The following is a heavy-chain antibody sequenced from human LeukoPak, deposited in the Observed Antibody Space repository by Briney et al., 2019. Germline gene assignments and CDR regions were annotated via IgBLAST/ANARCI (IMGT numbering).Heavy chain of an antibody. V-gene: IGHV1-18*04. CDR1: GYTFTGFY. D-gene: IGHD2-2*01. CDR2: ISAYNGNT. Sequence: GASVKVSCKASGYTFTGFYMHWVRQAPGQGLEWMGWISAYNGNTNYAQKLQGRVTMTTDTSTSTAYMELRSLRSDDTAVYYCARVKKYQLLWHYYYYMDVWGKGTTVTISS. J-gene: IGHJ6*03. CDR3: ARVKKYQLLWHYYYYMDV.